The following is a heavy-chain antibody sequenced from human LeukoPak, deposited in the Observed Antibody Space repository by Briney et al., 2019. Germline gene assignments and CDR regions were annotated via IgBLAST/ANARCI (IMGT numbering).Heavy chain of an antibody. Sequence: TPSETLSLTCTVSGGSISSSYWSCIRQPPGKGLEWIGYIYYSGRTNYNPSFKSRVAISVDTSKNPFSLKLSSLTAADTAVYYCATWGIAVAGTFDYWGQGTLVTVST. CDR2: IYYSGRT. V-gene: IGHV4-59*08. D-gene: IGHD6-19*01. CDR3: ATWGIAVAGTFDY. CDR1: GGSISSSY. J-gene: IGHJ4*02.